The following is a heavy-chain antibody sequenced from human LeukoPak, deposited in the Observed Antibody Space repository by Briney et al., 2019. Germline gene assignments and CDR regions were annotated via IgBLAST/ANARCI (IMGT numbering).Heavy chain of an antibody. J-gene: IGHJ4*02. Sequence: GGSLRLSCAASGFTFSSYAMHWVRQAPGKGLEWVAVISYDGSNKYYADSVKGRFTISRDNSKNTLYLQMNSLRAEDTAVYYCAKDGVAYGSGSYYYFDYWGQGTLVTVSS. CDR3: AKDGVAYGSGSYYYFDY. CDR2: ISYDGSNK. D-gene: IGHD3-10*01. V-gene: IGHV3-30-3*01. CDR1: GFTFSSYA.